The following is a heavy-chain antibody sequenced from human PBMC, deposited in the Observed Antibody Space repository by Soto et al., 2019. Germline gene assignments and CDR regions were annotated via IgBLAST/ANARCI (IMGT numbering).Heavy chain of an antibody. D-gene: IGHD5-18*01. V-gene: IGHV5-10-1*01. CDR1: GYSFTSYW. J-gene: IGHJ6*02. CDR3: ATSVSYGYYYYAMDV. Sequence: GESLKISCKGSGYSFTSYWISWVRQMPGKGLEGMGRSDPSDSCTNYSPSFQGHVTISADKSISTAYLQWSSLKASDTAMYYCATSVSYGYYYYAMDVWAQGTTVTV. CDR2: SDPSDSCT.